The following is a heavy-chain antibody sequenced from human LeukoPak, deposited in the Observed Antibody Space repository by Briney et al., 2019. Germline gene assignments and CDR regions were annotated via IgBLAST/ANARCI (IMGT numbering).Heavy chain of an antibody. Sequence: GGSLRLSCEASGFIFDDYVMYWVRQPPGKGLEWVSGITWDGYKIDYVDSVKGRFTISRDNARNSLFLQMNRVRVEDTAFYYCVKGYSSSWSGYFDSWGQGTLVTVAS. D-gene: IGHD5-18*01. CDR3: VKGYSSSWSGYFDS. V-gene: IGHV3-9*01. CDR2: ITWDGYKI. J-gene: IGHJ4*02. CDR1: GFIFDDYV.